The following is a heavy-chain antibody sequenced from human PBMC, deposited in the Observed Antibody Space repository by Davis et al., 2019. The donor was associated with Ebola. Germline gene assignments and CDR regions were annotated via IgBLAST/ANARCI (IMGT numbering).Heavy chain of an antibody. CDR1: GGSISSYY. CDR3: ASTRYNWIIDY. V-gene: IGHV4-59*08. Sequence: PSETLSLTCTVSGGSISSYYWSWIRQPPGKGLEWIGYIYYSGSTNYNPSLKSRVTISVYTSKNQFSLKLSSVTAADTAVYYCASTRYNWIIDYWGQGTLVTVSS. D-gene: IGHD1-20*01. CDR2: IYYSGST. J-gene: IGHJ4*02.